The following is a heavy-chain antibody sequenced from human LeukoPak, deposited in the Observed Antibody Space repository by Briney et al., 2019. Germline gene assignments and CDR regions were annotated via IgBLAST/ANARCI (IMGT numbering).Heavy chain of an antibody. D-gene: IGHD3-3*01. V-gene: IGHV3-7*01. CDR1: GFTFSSYW. J-gene: IGHJ4*02. Sequence: GGSLRLSCAASGFTFSSYWMSWVRQAPGKGLEWVANVKQDGSEKYYVDSVKGRFTISRDNAKNSLYLQMNSLRAEDTAVYYCARPYVLRFLEWLPFDYWGQGTLVTVSS. CDR2: VKQDGSEK. CDR3: ARPYVLRFLEWLPFDY.